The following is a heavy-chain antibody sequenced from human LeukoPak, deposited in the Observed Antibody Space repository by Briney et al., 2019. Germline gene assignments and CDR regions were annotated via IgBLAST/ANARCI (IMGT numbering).Heavy chain of an antibody. CDR1: GGSINSGGYS. CDR2: IYHSGGT. J-gene: IGHJ4*02. V-gene: IGHV4-30-2*01. Sequence: SQTLSLTCAVSGGSINSGGYSWSWIRQPPGKGLEWIGHIYHSGGTYYNPSLKSRVTISVDRSKNQFSLKLSSVTAADTAVFYCARTVTTTHFDYWGQGTLVTVSS. D-gene: IGHD4-11*01. CDR3: ARTVTTTHFDY.